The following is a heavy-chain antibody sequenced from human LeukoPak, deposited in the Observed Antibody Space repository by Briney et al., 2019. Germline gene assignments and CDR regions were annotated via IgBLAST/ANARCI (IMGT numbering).Heavy chain of an antibody. V-gene: IGHV1-2*02. D-gene: IGHD2-2*01. CDR1: GYTFTSYG. Sequence: ASVKVSGTASGYTFTSYGISWVRQAPGQGLEWMGWINPNSGGTNYAQKFQGRVTMTRDTSISTAYMELSRLRSDDTAVYYCAREGYCSTTSCYGVDYWGQGTLVTVSS. CDR3: AREGYCSTTSCYGVDY. J-gene: IGHJ4*02. CDR2: INPNSGGT.